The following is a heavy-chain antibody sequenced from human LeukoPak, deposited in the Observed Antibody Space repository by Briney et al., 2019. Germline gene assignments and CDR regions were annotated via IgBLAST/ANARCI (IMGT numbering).Heavy chain of an antibody. J-gene: IGHJ6*02. CDR2: IYSGGST. V-gene: IGHV3-53*04. Sequence: GGSLRLSCAASGFTVSSNYMSWVRQAPGKGLEWVSVIYSGGSTYYADSVKGRFTISRHNSKNTLYLQMNSLRAEDTAMYYCARDRIAAAGESYYYYGMDVWGQGTTVTVSS. CDR1: GFTVSSNY. CDR3: ARDRIAAAGESYYYYGMDV. D-gene: IGHD6-13*01.